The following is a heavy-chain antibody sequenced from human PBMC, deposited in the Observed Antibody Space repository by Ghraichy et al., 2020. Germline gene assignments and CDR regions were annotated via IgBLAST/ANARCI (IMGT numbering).Heavy chain of an antibody. V-gene: IGHV3-21*01. Sequence: GGSLRLSCAASGFTFSSYTMNWIRQAPGKGLEWVSSISTSSSYIYYTDSVKGRFTISRDNAKNSLYLQMNSLRAEDTAVYYCARDPRPDTIGPKWFDPWGQGTLVTVSS. CDR1: GFTFSSYT. CDR2: ISTSSSYI. D-gene: IGHD3-16*01. J-gene: IGHJ5*02. CDR3: ARDPRPDTIGPKWFDP.